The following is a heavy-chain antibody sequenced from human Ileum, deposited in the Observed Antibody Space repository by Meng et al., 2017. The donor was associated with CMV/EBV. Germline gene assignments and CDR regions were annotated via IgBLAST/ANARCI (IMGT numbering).Heavy chain of an antibody. J-gene: IGHJ4*02. CDR2: HIDYQEGIRK. CDR1: GYIFRNYA. CDR3: TTWISSHFDY. D-gene: IGHD5-12*01. V-gene: IGHV3-23*03. Sequence: EVQILESGGDLVQPGGSLRLSCTASGYIFRNYAMSWVRLAPGKGLEWVSHIDYQEGIRKHYADSVRGRFTISRDNSKNTVFLQMSNLRAEDTALYFCTTWISSHFDYWGQGTLVTVSS.